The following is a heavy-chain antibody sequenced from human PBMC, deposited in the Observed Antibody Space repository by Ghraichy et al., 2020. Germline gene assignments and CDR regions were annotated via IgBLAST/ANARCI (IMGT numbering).Heavy chain of an antibody. CDR2: VFYTGNP. J-gene: IGHJ4*02. Sequence: SETLSLTCTVSGDSIGTHYWSWIRQPPGKRPEWLGYVFYTGNPNYRPSLKSRLTVSIDTSKNQFSLNLTSVTAADTAVYYCARGKDHLLCPFDTWGQGIVATVRS. V-gene: IGHV4-59*11. CDR3: ARGKDHLLCPFDT. CDR1: GDSIGTHY. D-gene: IGHD2-2*01.